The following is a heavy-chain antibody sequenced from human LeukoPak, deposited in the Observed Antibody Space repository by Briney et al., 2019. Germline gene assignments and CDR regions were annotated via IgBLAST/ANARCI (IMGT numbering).Heavy chain of an antibody. D-gene: IGHD6-13*01. CDR1: GFTFSSNA. J-gene: IGHJ4*02. CDR3: ARVKQQLGTYYFDY. CDR2: ISNSGGST. V-gene: IGHV3-23*01. Sequence: GGSLRLSCAASGFTFSSNAMSWVRQAPGKGLEWVSAISNSGGSTYYAGSVKGRFTISRDNSKNTLYLQMNSLRAEDTAVYYCARVKQQLGTYYFDYWGQGTLVTVSS.